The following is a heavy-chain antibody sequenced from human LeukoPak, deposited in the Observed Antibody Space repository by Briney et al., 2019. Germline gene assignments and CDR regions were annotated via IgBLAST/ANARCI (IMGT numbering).Heavy chain of an antibody. D-gene: IGHD6-13*01. J-gene: IGHJ4*02. CDR1: GFTFSSYE. Sequence: GGSLRLSCAASGFTFSSYEMNWVRQAPGKGLEWVSYISSSGSTIYYADSVKGRFTISRDNAKNSLYLQMNSLRAEDTAVYYCASQVSSSYPFDYWGQGTLVTVSS. CDR3: ASQVSSSYPFDY. V-gene: IGHV3-48*03. CDR2: ISSSGSTI.